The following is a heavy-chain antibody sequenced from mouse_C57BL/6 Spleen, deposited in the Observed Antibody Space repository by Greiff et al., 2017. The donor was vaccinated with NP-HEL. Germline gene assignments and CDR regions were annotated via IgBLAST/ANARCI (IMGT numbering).Heavy chain of an antibody. CDR1: GFTFSSYA. D-gene: IGHD2-12*01. CDR2: ISDGGGYT. CDR3: ERDYDRGLFAY. V-gene: IGHV5-4*01. Sequence: EVMLVESGGGLVKPGGSLKLSCAASGFTFSSYAMSWVRQTPEKRLEWVATISDGGGYTYYPDNVKGRFTISRDNAKNNLYLQMSHLKSEDTAMYYCERDYDRGLFAYWGQGTLVTVSA. J-gene: IGHJ3*01.